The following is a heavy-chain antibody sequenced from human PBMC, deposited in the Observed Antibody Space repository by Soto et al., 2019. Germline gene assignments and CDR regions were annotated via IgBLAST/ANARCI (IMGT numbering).Heavy chain of an antibody. CDR2: IKDGGIT. CDR1: GGSFSGYY. V-gene: IGHV4-34*01. J-gene: IGHJ4*02. D-gene: IGHD5-12*01. CDR3: ARGQEGIVATH. Sequence: SETLSLTCAVYGGSFSGYYWSWIRQPPGKGLEWIGEIKDGGITNYSPSLKSRVTISVDTSKNQFSLRLNSVTAADTAVYYCARGQEGIVATHWDQGSLVTVS.